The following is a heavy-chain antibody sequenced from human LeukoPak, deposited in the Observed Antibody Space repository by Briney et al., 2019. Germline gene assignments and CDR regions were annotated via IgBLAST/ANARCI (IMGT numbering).Heavy chain of an antibody. J-gene: IGHJ3*02. D-gene: IGHD1-26*01. CDR2: FDPEDGET. V-gene: IGHV1-24*01. CDR3: ATPSTSSGSSKLDDAFDI. Sequence: WASVKVSCKVSGYTLTELSMHWVRQAPGKGLEWMGGFDPEDGETIYAQKFQGRVTMTEDTSTDTAYMELSSLRSEDTAVYYCATPSTSSGSSKLDDAFDIWGQGTMVTVSS. CDR1: GYTLTELS.